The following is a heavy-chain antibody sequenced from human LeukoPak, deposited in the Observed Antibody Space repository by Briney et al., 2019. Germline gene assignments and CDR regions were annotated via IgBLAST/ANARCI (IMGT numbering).Heavy chain of an antibody. V-gene: IGHV3-21*01. Sequence: GGSLRLSCAASGFTFSDYNMNWVRQTPGKGLEWVSSISSRSNYIYYADSVKGRFTISRDNAKNSLYLQMNTLGAEDTAVYYCLKTGDQGAFDIWGQGTMVTVSS. D-gene: IGHD7-27*01. CDR1: GFTFSDYN. CDR3: LKTGDQGAFDI. J-gene: IGHJ3*02. CDR2: ISSRSNYI.